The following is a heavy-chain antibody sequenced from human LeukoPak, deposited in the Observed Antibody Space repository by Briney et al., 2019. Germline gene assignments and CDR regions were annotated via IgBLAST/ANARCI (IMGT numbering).Heavy chain of an antibody. J-gene: IGHJ3*02. V-gene: IGHV3-30-3*01. Sequence: GGSLRLSCAASGFTFSSYAMHSVRQAPGKGLEWVAVISYDGSNKYYADSVKGRFTISRDNSKNTLYLQMNSLRAEDTAVYYCARGALDIVVVPAADDAFDIWGQGTMVTVSS. D-gene: IGHD2-2*03. CDR3: ARGALDIVVVPAADDAFDI. CDR1: GFTFSSYA. CDR2: ISYDGSNK.